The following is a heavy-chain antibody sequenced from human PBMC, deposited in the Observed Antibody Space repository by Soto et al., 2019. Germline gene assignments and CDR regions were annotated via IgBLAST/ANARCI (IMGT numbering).Heavy chain of an antibody. V-gene: IGHV1-69*13. CDR1: GGTFSSYA. CDR3: ARQDYYYYYGMDV. J-gene: IGHJ6*02. CDR2: IIPIFGTA. Sequence: ASVKLSCKASGGTFSSYAISWVRQAPGQGLEWMGGIIPIFGTANYAQKFQGRVTITADESTSTAYMELSSLRSEDTAVYYCARQDYYYYYGMDVWGQGTTVTVSS.